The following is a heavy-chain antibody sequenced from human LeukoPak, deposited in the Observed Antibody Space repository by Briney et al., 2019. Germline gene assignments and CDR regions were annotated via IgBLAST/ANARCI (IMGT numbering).Heavy chain of an antibody. V-gene: IGHV3-23*01. Sequence: GGSLRLSCAASGFTFSRYAMNWVRQAPGKGLEWVSAISGSGSSTYYADSVKGRFTISRDNSKNTQYLQMNSLRAEDTAVYYCAKDRSYDFWSGYSGVGDYWGQGTLVTVSS. CDR3: AKDRSYDFWSGYSGVGDY. J-gene: IGHJ4*02. D-gene: IGHD3-3*01. CDR2: ISGSGSST. CDR1: GFTFSRYA.